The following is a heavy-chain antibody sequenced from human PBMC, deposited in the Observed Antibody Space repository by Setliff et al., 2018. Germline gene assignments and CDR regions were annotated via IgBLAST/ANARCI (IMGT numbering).Heavy chain of an antibody. CDR3: ADAGSAKGLDI. CDR2: ITNKVKGYTT. J-gene: IGHJ6*02. V-gene: IGHV3-72*01. CDR1: GFTFSDHY. Sequence: GWSLRLSCAASGFTFSDHYMDWVRQVPGKGLEWIGRITNKVKGYTTEYAASVRGRFTISRDDSKSSLYLQMNSLKTEDTAVYYCADAGSAKGLDIWGQGTTVTVSS. D-gene: IGHD6-19*01.